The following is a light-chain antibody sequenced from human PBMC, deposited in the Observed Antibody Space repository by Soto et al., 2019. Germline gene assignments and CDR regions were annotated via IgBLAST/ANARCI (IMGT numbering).Light chain of an antibody. V-gene: IGKV1-5*03. CDR3: QQYNSYPLT. Sequence: DIQMTQSPSTLSASVGDRVTITCRASQSISSWLAWYQQKPGKAPKLLIYKASSLGSGVPSRFSGSGSVTEFTLTISNLQPDDFATYYCQQYNSYPLTFGGGTKVDIK. CDR2: KAS. CDR1: QSISSW. J-gene: IGKJ4*01.